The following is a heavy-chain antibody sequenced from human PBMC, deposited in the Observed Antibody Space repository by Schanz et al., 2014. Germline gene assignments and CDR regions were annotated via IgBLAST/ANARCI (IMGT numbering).Heavy chain of an antibody. CDR2: INVGNGNM. CDR3: ARLGTGMAVAGSVIDSYYYYMDV. J-gene: IGHJ6*03. D-gene: IGHD6-19*01. CDR1: GYTFTSYS. Sequence: QVLQVQSGSELKKPGTSVKVSCKASGYTFTSYSIHWVRQAPGQGLEWMGWINVGNGNMKYSQKFQGRVTITRDTSASTAYMELTSLRSEDTAVYFCARLGTGMAVAGSVIDSYYYYMDVWGEGTTXTVSS. V-gene: IGHV1-3*01.